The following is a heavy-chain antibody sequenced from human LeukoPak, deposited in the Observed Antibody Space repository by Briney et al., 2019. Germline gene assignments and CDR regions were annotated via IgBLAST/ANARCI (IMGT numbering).Heavy chain of an antibody. J-gene: IGHJ4*02. D-gene: IGHD6-13*01. CDR1: GFIFSPYA. CDR3: VKDRWVDH. CDR2: VSSEGKTT. Sequence: GGSLRLSCSASGFIFSPYAMHWVRQAPGKGLEYVSSVSSEGKTTYYADSVKGRFTISRDNSKYMLYLQMNSLRPEDTAVYYCVKDRWVDHWGQGTLVTVSS. V-gene: IGHV3-64D*06.